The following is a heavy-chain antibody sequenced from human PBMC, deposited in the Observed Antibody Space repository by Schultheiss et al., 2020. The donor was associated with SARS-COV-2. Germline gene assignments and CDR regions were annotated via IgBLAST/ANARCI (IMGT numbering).Heavy chain of an antibody. J-gene: IGHJ5*02. CDR1: GGSISSSSYY. CDR2: IYYSGST. D-gene: IGHD6-19*01. Sequence: SETLSLTCTVSGGSISSSSYYWGWIRQPPGKGLEWIGSIYYSGSTYYNPSLKSRVTISVDTSKNQFSLKLSSVTAADTAVYYCARGVLPARWGSSGWDNWFDPWGQGTLVTVSS. V-gene: IGHV4-39*01. CDR3: ARGVLPARWGSSGWDNWFDP.